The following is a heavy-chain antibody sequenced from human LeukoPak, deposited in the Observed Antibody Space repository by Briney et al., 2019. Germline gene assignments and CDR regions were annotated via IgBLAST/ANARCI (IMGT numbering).Heavy chain of an antibody. D-gene: IGHD5-18*01. Sequence: GGSLRLSCAASEFSVGSNYMTWVRQAPGKGLEWVSLIYSGGSTYYADSVKGRFTISRDNSKNTLYLQMGSLRAEDMAVYYCARDRRHSYGFYYYYMDVWGKGTTVTVSS. J-gene: IGHJ6*03. CDR1: EFSVGSNY. V-gene: IGHV3-66*01. CDR3: ARDRRHSYGFYYYYMDV. CDR2: IYSGGST.